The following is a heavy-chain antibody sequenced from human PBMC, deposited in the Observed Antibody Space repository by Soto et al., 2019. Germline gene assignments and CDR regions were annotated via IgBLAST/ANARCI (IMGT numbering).Heavy chain of an antibody. CDR3: AKDPRSGYYYYYGMDV. CDR2: ISYDGSNK. J-gene: IGHJ6*02. CDR1: GFTFSSYG. D-gene: IGHD3-3*01. V-gene: IGHV3-30*18. Sequence: QVKLVESGGGVVQPGRSLRLSCAASGFTFSSYGMHWVRQAPGKGLEWVAVISYDGSNKYYADSVKGRFTISRDNSKNTLYLQMNSLRAENTAVYYCAKDPRSGYYYYYGMDVWGQGTTVTVSS.